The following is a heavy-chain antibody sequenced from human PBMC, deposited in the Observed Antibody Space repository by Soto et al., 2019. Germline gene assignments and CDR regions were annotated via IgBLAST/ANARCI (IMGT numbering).Heavy chain of an antibody. CDR1: GGSFTSNNW. V-gene: IGHV4-4*02. CDR3: VSRGPGTSVDY. J-gene: IGHJ4*02. CDR2: IYRTGST. D-gene: IGHD1-7*01. Sequence: QVQLQESGPGLVKPSGTLSLTCAVSGGSFTSNNWWTWVRQPPGQGLEWIGEIYRTGSTNYNPSPKSRVTISLDKSENHFSVKVTSLTAAGTAVYYCVSRGPGTSVDYWGQGTLVTVSS.